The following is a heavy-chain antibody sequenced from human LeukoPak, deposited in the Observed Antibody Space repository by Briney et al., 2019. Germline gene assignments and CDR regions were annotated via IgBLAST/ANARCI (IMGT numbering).Heavy chain of an antibody. J-gene: IGHJ5*02. CDR2: IIPILGIA. V-gene: IGHV1-69*04. Sequence: SVKVSCKASGGTFSSYAISWVRQAPGQGLEWMGRIIPILGIANYAQKFQGRVTITADKSTSTAYMELSSLRSEDTAVYYCARGAKRCSGGSCYFGSGSWGQGTLVTVSS. CDR3: ARGAKRCSGGSCYFGSGS. D-gene: IGHD2-15*01. CDR1: GGTFSSYA.